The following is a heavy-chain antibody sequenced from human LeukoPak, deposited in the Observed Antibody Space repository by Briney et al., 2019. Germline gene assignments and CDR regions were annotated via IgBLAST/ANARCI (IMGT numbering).Heavy chain of an antibody. CDR3: ATITSMRVVLIS. Sequence: PGGSLRLSCAASGFTFSSFDITLVRQAPGQGLDWVSTISVSATNTYYADSVKGRFTISRDNSKNTLYLQMNSLRADDTAVYYCATITSMRVVLISWGQGTLVTVSS. V-gene: IGHV3-23*01. CDR2: ISVSATNT. CDR1: GFTFSSFD. J-gene: IGHJ1*01. D-gene: IGHD3-22*01.